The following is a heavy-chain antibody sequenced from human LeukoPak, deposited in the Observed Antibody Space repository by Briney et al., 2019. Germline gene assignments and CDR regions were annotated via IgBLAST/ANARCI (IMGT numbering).Heavy chain of an antibody. CDR3: ARGRRLLYVSPPVFALDM. D-gene: IGHD2-8*01. J-gene: IGHJ3*02. Sequence: PSETLSLTCAVYGGSFTDYYWNWVRQPPGKGLEWIGDIVHSGSTNYNPSLKRRVTMSVDTSKNQVSLKLTSVTAADTAVYYCARGRRLLYVSPPVFALDMWGQGTKVTVSS. CDR1: GGSFTDYY. CDR2: IVHSGST. V-gene: IGHV4-34*01.